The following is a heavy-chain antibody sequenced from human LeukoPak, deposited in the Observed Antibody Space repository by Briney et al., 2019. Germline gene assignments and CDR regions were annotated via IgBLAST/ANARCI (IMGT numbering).Heavy chain of an antibody. CDR3: AKNTYYYDSGGLYGMDV. CDR1: GFTFSSYG. Sequence: GGSLRLSCAASGFTFSSYGMHWVRQAPGKGLEWVAFIRYDGSNKYYADSVKGRFTISRDISKNTLHLQMNGLRAEDTAVYYCAKNTYYYDSGGLYGMDVWGQGTTVSVSS. J-gene: IGHJ6*02. CDR2: IRYDGSNK. D-gene: IGHD3-22*01. V-gene: IGHV3-30*02.